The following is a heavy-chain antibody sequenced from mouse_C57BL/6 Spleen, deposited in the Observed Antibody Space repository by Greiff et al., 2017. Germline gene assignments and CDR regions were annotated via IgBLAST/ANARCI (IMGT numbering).Heavy chain of an antibody. V-gene: IGHV1-82*01. Sequence: QVQLKQSGPELVKPGASVKISCKASGYAFSSSWMNWVKQRPGKGLEWIGRIYPGDGDTNYNGKFKGKATLTADKSSSTAYMQLSSLTSEDSAVYFCARVDGNQGYYYAMDYWGQGTSVTVSS. CDR2: IYPGDGDT. D-gene: IGHD2-1*01. CDR1: GYAFSSSW. J-gene: IGHJ4*01. CDR3: ARVDGNQGYYYAMDY.